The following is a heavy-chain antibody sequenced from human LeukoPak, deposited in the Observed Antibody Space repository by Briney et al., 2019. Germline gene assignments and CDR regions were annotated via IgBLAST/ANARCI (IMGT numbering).Heavy chain of an antibody. CDR3: AREGRRWELPFDP. CDR2: IYYSGST. V-gene: IGHV4-31*03. Sequence: SQTLSLTCTVSGGSISSGGYYWSWIRQHPGKGLEWIGYIYYSGSTYYNPSLKSRVTISVDTSKNQFSLKLSSVTAADTAVYYCAREGRRWELPFDPWGQGTLVTVSS. CDR1: GGSISSGGYY. J-gene: IGHJ5*02. D-gene: IGHD1-26*01.